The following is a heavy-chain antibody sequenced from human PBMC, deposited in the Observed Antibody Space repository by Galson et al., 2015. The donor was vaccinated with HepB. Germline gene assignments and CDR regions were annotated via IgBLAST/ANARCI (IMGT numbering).Heavy chain of an antibody. CDR2: IDSTSSYT. Sequence: SLRLSCAASEFSFSTYHMNWVRQAPGTGLEWVSYIDSTSSYTYYADSVKGRFTISRDNAKNTLYLQMNSLRAEATAVFYCARSSGSNYFYGMDVWGQGTTVTVSS. J-gene: IGHJ6*02. V-gene: IGHV3-21*06. CDR3: ARSSGSNYFYGMDV. CDR1: EFSFSTYH. D-gene: IGHD5-12*01.